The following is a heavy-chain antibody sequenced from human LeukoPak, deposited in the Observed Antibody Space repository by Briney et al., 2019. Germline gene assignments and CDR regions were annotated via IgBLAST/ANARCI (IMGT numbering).Heavy chain of an antibody. CDR2: ISAYNGNT. J-gene: IGHJ3*02. D-gene: IGHD6-19*01. Sequence: ASVKVSCKASGYTFTSYGISWVRQAPGQGLEWMGWISAYNGNTNYAQKLQGRVTMTTDTSTSTAYMELRSLRSDDTAVYYCARGDSSGWSLWGAFDIWGQGTMVTVSS. CDR1: GYTFTSYG. V-gene: IGHV1-18*01. CDR3: ARGDSSGWSLWGAFDI.